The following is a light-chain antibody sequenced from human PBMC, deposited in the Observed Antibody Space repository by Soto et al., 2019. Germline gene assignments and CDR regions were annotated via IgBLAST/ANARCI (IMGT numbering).Light chain of an antibody. CDR1: QSVRTY. V-gene: IGKV3-11*01. J-gene: IGKJ2*02. CDR2: DAS. CDR3: QHRNSWPGT. Sequence: EIVLTQSPVTLSLSPGERATLSCRASQSVRTYLAWYQQRPGQAPRLLIYDASNRATGIPARLSGSGSGTDFTLTSSSLEPEDFAVYYCQHRNSWPGTFGQGTNLEIK.